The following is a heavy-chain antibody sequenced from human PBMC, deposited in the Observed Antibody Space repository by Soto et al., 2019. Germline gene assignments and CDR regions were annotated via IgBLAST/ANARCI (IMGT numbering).Heavy chain of an antibody. CDR2: IYYSGST. CDR3: ASLNSSSSPYFDY. CDR1: GGSISSGGYY. J-gene: IGHJ4*02. D-gene: IGHD6-6*01. Sequence: SETLSLTCTVSGGSISSGGYYWSWIRQHPGKGLEWIGYIYYSGSTYYNPSLKSRVTISVDTSKNQFSLKLSSVTAADTAVYYCASLNSSSSPYFDYWGQGTLVTVSS. V-gene: IGHV4-31*03.